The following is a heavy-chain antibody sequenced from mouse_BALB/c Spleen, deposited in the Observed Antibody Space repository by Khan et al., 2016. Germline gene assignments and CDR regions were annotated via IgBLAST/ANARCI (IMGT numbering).Heavy chain of an antibody. CDR3: ARLGALYAMDY. CDR1: GYSITSDYA. V-gene: IGHV3-2*02. Sequence: EVQLQESGPGLVKPSQSLSLTCTVTGYSITSDYAWNWIRQFPGNKLEWMGYINYSGSTSYNPSLKSRISITRDTSKNQFFLQLKSVTPEDTATYYCARLGALYAMDYWGQGTSVTVSS. CDR2: INYSGST. J-gene: IGHJ4*01. D-gene: IGHD3-3*01.